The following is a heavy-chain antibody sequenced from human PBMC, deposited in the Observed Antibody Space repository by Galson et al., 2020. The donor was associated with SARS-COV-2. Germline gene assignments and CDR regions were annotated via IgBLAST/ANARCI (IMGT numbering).Heavy chain of an antibody. CDR1: GYTFTNYG. D-gene: IGHD3-9*01. J-gene: IGHJ4*02. CDR2: ISGYKENT. Sequence: ASVKVSCKASGYTFTNYGINWVRQAPGQGLEWMGWISGYKENTNYAPRLQGRATMTMDTSTSTANMELRSLRSDDTAVYYCARTDSDVFTGDCGFGFWGQGTVVAVAS. V-gene: IGHV1-18*01. CDR3: ARTDSDVFTGDCGFGF.